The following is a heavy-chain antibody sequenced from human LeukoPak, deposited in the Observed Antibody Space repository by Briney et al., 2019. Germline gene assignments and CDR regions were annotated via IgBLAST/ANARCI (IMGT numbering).Heavy chain of an antibody. CDR2: ISYDGSNK. Sequence: PGGSLRLSCAASGFTFSSYTTHWVRQAPGKGLEWVAVISYDGSNKYYADSVKGRFTISRDNSKNTLYVQMNSLRAEDTAVYYCARDLMGSSRGYWGQGTLVTVSS. CDR1: GFTFSSYT. CDR3: ARDLMGSSRGY. D-gene: IGHD6-13*01. J-gene: IGHJ4*02. V-gene: IGHV3-30*04.